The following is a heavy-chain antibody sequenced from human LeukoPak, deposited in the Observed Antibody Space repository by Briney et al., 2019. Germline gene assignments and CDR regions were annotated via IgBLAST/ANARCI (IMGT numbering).Heavy chain of an antibody. CDR2: IYYSGST. Sequence: SETLSLTCAVSGGSISSSSYYWGWIRQPPGKGLEWIGSIYYSGSTYYNSSLKSRVTISVDTSKNQFSLKLSSVTAADTAVYYCASPVQLERLYYFDYWGQGTLVTVSS. CDR1: GGSISSSSYY. V-gene: IGHV4-39*01. D-gene: IGHD1-1*01. CDR3: ASPVQLERLYYFDY. J-gene: IGHJ4*02.